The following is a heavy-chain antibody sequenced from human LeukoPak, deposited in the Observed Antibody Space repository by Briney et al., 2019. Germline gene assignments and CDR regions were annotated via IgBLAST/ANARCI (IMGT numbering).Heavy chain of an antibody. CDR2: ISYDGSNK. V-gene: IGHV3-30*19. CDR1: GFSFSSYG. Sequence: GRSLRLSCAASGFSFSSYGMHWVRQAPGKGLEWVAVISYDGSNKYYADSVKGRFTISRDNSKNTLYLQMNSLRAEDTAVYYCASIDGYNYEPDWGQGTLVTVSS. CDR3: ASIDGYNYEPD. J-gene: IGHJ4*02. D-gene: IGHD5-24*01.